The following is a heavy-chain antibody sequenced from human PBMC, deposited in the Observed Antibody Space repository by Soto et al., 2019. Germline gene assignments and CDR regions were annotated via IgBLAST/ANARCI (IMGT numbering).Heavy chain of an antibody. CDR2: INHRGST. V-gene: IGHV4-39*01. CDR1: DGSMNSDSSY. J-gene: IGHJ4*02. D-gene: IGHD3-22*01. Sequence: QLQLQQSGPGLVKPAETLSLTCRVSDGSMNSDSSYWGWIRQPPGKGLVWIVVINHRGSTYHNLSRKGVGTMSVVPSRNQFSRRLTSMTAADAAVYYCARLGRFVSVGYHYRWDSWGQGTLVTVSS. CDR3: ARLGRFVSVGYHYRWDS.